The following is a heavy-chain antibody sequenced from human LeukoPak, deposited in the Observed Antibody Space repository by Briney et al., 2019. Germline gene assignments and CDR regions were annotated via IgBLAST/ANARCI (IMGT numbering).Heavy chain of an antibody. CDR3: ARVPHAFDI. CDR1: GDSVISGLYY. J-gene: IGHJ3*02. CDR2: VYYSGST. Sequence: SETLSLTCSVSGDSVISGLYYWTWVRQPPGKGLEWIGYVYYSGSTTYSPSLKSRVTISVDTSKNQFSLNLRSVTAADTAVYYCARVPHAFDIWGQGTMVTVSS. V-gene: IGHV4-61*01.